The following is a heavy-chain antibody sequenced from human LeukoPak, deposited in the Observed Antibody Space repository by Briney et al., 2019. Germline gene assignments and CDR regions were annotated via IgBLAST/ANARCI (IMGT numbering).Heavy chain of an antibody. CDR2: INPNSGGT. J-gene: IGHJ5*02. D-gene: IGHD6-6*01. CDR1: GYTFTGYY. Sequence: ASVKVSCKASGYTFTGYYMHWVRQAPEQGLEWMGWINPNSGGTNYAQKFQGRVTMTRDTSISTAYMELSRLRSDDTAVYYCARDRGYSSSSGWFDPWGQGTLVTVSS. CDR3: ARDRGYSSSSGWFDP. V-gene: IGHV1-2*02.